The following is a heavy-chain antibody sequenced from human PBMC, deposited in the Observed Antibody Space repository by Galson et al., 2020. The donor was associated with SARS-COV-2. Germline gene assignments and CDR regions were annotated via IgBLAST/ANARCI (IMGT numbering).Heavy chain of an antibody. D-gene: IGHD6-13*01. J-gene: IGHJ6*02. Sequence: GGSLRLSCAASGFTFSSYGMHWVRQAPGKGLEWVAVISYDGSNKYYADSVKGRFTISRDNSKNTLYLQMNSLRAEDTAVYYCAKDIYPGSSSWFEYYYGMDVWGQGTTVTVSS. V-gene: IGHV3-30*18. CDR1: GFTFSSYG. CDR2: ISYDGSNK. CDR3: AKDIYPGSSSWFEYYYGMDV.